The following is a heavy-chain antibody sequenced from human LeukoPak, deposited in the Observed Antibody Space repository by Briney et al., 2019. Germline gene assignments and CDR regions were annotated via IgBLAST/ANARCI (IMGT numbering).Heavy chain of an antibody. CDR1: GFTFTSSA. J-gene: IGHJ4*02. Sequence: SVKVSCKASGFTFTSSAVQWVRRARGRRLEWIGWIVVGSGNTNYAQMFQGRVTITRDMSTSTAYMELSSLRSEDTAVYYCAAPSRIQLDYWGQGTLVTVSS. CDR3: AAPSRIQLDY. CDR2: IVVGSGNT. D-gene: IGHD5-18*01. V-gene: IGHV1-58*01.